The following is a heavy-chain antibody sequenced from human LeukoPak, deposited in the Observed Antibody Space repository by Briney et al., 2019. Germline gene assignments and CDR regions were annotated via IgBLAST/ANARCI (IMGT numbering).Heavy chain of an antibody. CDR3: ARPQPFLLPYAFDI. V-gene: IGHV4-34*01. CDR2: INHSGST. CDR1: GGSFSGYY. D-gene: IGHD3-22*01. J-gene: IGHJ3*02. Sequence: SETLSLTCAVYGGSFSGYYWSWIRQPPGKGLEWIGEINHSGSTNYNPSLKSRVTISVDTSKNQFSLKPSSVTAADTAVYYCARPQPFLLPYAFDIWGQGTMVTVSS.